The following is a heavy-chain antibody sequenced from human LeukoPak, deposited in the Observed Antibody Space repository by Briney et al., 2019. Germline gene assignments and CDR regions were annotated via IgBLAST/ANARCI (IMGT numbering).Heavy chain of an antibody. CDR2: KSDGST. Sequence: PGGSLRLSCAASGFTFSSYWMHWVRQAPGKGLVWVSRKSDGSTNYADSVKGRFTISRDNAKNTVSLQMNGLRAEDTGVYYCARAPSEIGGYYPEYFRHWGRGTLVTVSS. D-gene: IGHD3-22*01. V-gene: IGHV3-74*01. J-gene: IGHJ1*01. CDR1: GFTFSSYW. CDR3: ARAPSEIGGYYPEYFRH.